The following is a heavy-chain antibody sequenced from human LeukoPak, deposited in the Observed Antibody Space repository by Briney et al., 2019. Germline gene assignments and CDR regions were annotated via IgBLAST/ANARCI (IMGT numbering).Heavy chain of an antibody. CDR3: ARGRYYYDSSGPDAFDI. CDR1: GDSISSNSYY. V-gene: IGHV4-61*02. D-gene: IGHD3-22*01. CDR2: FSTSGST. J-gene: IGHJ3*02. Sequence: SETLSLTCIVSGDSISSNSYYWNWLRQPAGTGLEWIGRFSTSGSTNYNPSLKSRVTISVDTSKNQFSLKLSSVTAADTAVYYCARGRYYYDSSGPDAFDIWGQGTMVTVSS.